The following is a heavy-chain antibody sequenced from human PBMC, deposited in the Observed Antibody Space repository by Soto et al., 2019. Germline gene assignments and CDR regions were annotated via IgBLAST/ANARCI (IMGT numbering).Heavy chain of an antibody. CDR2: IYYSGST. CDR1: GGSISSSSYY. Sequence: PSETLSLTCTVSGGSISSSSYYWGWIRQPPGKGLEWIGSIYYSGSTYYNPSLKSRVTISVGTSKNQFSLKLSSVTAADTAVYYCARSSYYYGSGSYYHWFDPWGQGTLVTVSS. V-gene: IGHV4-39*01. D-gene: IGHD3-10*01. CDR3: ARSSYYYGSGSYYHWFDP. J-gene: IGHJ5*02.